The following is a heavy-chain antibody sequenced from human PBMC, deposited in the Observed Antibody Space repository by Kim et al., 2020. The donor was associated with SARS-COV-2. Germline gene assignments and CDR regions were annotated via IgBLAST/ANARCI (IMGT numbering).Heavy chain of an antibody. D-gene: IGHD3-10*01. CDR1: RFTFGSYA. CDR3: AKEYYGSGTSVPLAFDI. J-gene: IGHJ3*02. CDR2: ISGNGVNT. Sequence: GGSLRLSCAAPRFTFGSYAMSWVRQAPGKGLEWVSAISGNGVNTYYADSVQGRFTISRDNSKNTLYLQMNSLRAEDTAVYYCAKEYYGSGTSVPLAFDI. V-gene: IGHV3-23*01.